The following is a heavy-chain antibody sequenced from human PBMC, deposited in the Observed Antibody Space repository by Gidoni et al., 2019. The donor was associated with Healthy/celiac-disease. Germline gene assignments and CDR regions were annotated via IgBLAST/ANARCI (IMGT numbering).Heavy chain of an antibody. CDR3: ARGFNGRDYYDSSAQNWFDP. CDR2: IYYSGST. D-gene: IGHD3-22*01. J-gene: IGHJ5*02. Sequence: QLQLQESGPGLVKPSETLSLTCTVSGGSISSSSYYWGWIRQPPGKVLEWSGSIYYSGSTYYNPSLKSRVTISVDTSKNQFSLKLSSVTAADTAVYYCARGFNGRDYYDSSAQNWFDPWGQGTLVTVSS. V-gene: IGHV4-39*07. CDR1: GGSISSSSYY.